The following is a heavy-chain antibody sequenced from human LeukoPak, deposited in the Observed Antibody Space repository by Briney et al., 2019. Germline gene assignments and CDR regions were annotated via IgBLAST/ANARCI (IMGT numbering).Heavy chain of an antibody. Sequence: GGSLRLSCAASGFTVSSNHMTWIRQPPGKGLEWVSVIYSGGSTYYADSVKGRFTISRDNSKNTVYLQMNSLRAEDTAVYYCARDLTWGQGTLDTVSS. CDR1: GFTVSSNH. CDR3: ARDLT. J-gene: IGHJ5*02. CDR2: IYSGGST. V-gene: IGHV3-53*01.